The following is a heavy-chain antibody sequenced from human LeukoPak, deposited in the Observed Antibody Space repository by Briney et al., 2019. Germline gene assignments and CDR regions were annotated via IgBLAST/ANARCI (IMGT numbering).Heavy chain of an antibody. CDR3: AGDRATSYFDY. CDR2: IWYDGSNK. CDR1: GFTFRSHG. Sequence: GTSLRLSCAASGFTFRSHGMHWVRQAPGKGLEWVAFIWYDGSNKYYTDSVKGRFTISRDNSKNTLYPQMNSLRAEDTAVYYCAGDRATSYFDYWGQGALVTISS. V-gene: IGHV3-33*01. J-gene: IGHJ4*02. D-gene: IGHD1-26*01.